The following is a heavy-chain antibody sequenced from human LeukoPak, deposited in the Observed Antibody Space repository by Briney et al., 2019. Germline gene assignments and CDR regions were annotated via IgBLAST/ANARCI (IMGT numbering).Heavy chain of an antibody. CDR3: ARASGVLPSFEWANWFDN. V-gene: IGHV4-39*01. CDR2: INYSGST. D-gene: IGHD3-9*01. Sequence: SETLSLTCTVSGGSIRTSDYYWAWIRQPPGGGLEWIVTINYSGSTFYKPPLKSRLTVSADTSRNQFYMKLSSVTAADTAVYYCARASGVLPSFEWANWFDNWGQGSLVTVSS. CDR1: GGSIRTSDYY. J-gene: IGHJ5*02.